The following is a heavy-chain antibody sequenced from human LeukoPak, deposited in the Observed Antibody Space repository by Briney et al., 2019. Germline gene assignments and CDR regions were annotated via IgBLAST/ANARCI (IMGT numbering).Heavy chain of an antibody. J-gene: IGHJ4*02. CDR1: GGSISYYY. V-gene: IGHV4-4*07. CDR2: IYTSGST. Sequence: PSETLSLTCTVSGGSISYYYWNWIRQSAGKGLEWIGRIYTSGSTNYNPSLKSRVTMSVDTSKNQFSLKLSSVTAADTAVYYCARENTFGEFDYWGQGTLVTASS. D-gene: IGHD3-10*01. CDR3: ARENTFGEFDY.